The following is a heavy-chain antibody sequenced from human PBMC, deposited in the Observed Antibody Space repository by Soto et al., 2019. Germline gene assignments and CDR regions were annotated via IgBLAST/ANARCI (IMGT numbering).Heavy chain of an antibody. J-gene: IGHJ4*02. D-gene: IGHD1-1*01. CDR1: GFNFSTYG. Sequence: QVQLVESGGGVVQPGKSLRLSCAASGFNFSTYGIHWVRQAPGKGLEWVSVISFDGSDKQFADSVKGRFAISRDNSKKKVDLQIVSLRGEDTAVYYWAKDSCDLGATGRLDSWGLGTRVTVSS. V-gene: IGHV3-30*18. CDR2: ISFDGSDK. CDR3: AKDSCDLGATGRLDS.